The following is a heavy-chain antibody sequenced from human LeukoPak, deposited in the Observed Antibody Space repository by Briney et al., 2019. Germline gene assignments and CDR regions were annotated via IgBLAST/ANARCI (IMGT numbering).Heavy chain of an antibody. CDR1: GFTFSSYA. CDR2: ISYDGSNK. Sequence: GRSLRLSCAASGFTFSSYAMHWVRQAPGKGLEWVAVISYDGSNKYYADSVKGRFTISRDNSKNTLYLQMNSLRPDDTAVYYCARDYGDYVWSRTSDYYFDYWGQGTLVTVSS. J-gene: IGHJ4*02. V-gene: IGHV3-30-3*01. D-gene: IGHD4-17*01. CDR3: ARDYGDYVWSRTSDYYFDY.